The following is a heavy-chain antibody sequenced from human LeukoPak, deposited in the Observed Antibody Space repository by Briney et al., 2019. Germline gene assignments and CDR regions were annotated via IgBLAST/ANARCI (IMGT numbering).Heavy chain of an antibody. Sequence: ASVKVSCKASGYTFTNYAMHWVRQAPGQRLEWMGWINTGNGNTKYSQKFQGRVTITADESTSTAYMELSSLRSEDTAVYYCASLGGGSTVTTYSNYWGQGTLVTVSS. CDR3: ASLGGGSTVTTYSNY. D-gene: IGHD4-17*01. CDR2: INTGNGNT. J-gene: IGHJ4*02. V-gene: IGHV1-3*04. CDR1: GYTFTNYA.